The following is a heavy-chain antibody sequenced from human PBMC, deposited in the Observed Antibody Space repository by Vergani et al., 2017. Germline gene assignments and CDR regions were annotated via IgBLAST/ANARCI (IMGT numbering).Heavy chain of an antibody. D-gene: IGHD4-11*01. J-gene: IGHJ5*02. V-gene: IGHV4-59*01. CDR3: ARGRVRVTTENFWFDP. CDR2: IYYSGST. Sequence: QVQLQESCPGLVKPSETLSLNCTVSGGSISSYYWSWIRQPRGKGLEWIGYIYYSGSTNYNPSLKSRVTISVDTSKNQFSLNLSSVTAADTAVYYCARGRVRVTTENFWFDPGGQGTLVTVSS. CDR1: GGSISSYY.